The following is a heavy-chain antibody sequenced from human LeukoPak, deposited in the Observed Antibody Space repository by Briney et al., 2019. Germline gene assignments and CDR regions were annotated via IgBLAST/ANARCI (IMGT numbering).Heavy chain of an antibody. J-gene: IGHJ3*02. V-gene: IGHV4-59*08. CDR1: GGSISSYY. Sequence: SETLSLTCIVSGGSISSYYWSWIRQPPGKGLEWIGYIYYSGSTNYNPSLKSRVTISVDRSKNQFSLKLSSETAADTAVYFCARGPERDAFGIWGQGTMVTVSS. D-gene: IGHD6-25*01. CDR3: ARGPERDAFGI. CDR2: IYYSGST.